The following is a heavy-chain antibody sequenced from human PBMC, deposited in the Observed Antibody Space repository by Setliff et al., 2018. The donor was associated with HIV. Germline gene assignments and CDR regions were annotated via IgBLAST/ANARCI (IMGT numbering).Heavy chain of an antibody. V-gene: IGHV4-34*01. CDR1: GGSLTGYF. CDR2: VNRDGGA. CDR3: ARLHIRFRSQDWAAVDV. J-gene: IGHJ6*02. Sequence: SETLSLTCAVYGGSLTGYFWTWIRQSPGKGLEWVGQVNRDGGAHYNPSLRSRVTISVDTSKNQFSLKLTSMTAADTAVYYCARLHIRFRSQDWAAVDVWGQGTTVTVSS. D-gene: IGHD3-3*01.